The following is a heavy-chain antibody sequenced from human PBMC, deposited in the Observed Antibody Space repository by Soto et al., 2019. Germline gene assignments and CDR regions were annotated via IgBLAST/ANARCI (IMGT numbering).Heavy chain of an antibody. CDR1: GGSFSGYY. V-gene: IGHV4-34*01. D-gene: IGHD7-27*01. CDR2: INHSGDT. Sequence: QVQLQQWGAGLLKPSETLSLTCAVYGGSFSGYYWNWIRQPPGKGLEWIGEINHSGDTNYNSSLKSRVTISVDTSKNQFSLKLSSVTAADTAVYYCARGWGRIFDYWGQGTLVTVSS. CDR3: ARGWGRIFDY. J-gene: IGHJ4*02.